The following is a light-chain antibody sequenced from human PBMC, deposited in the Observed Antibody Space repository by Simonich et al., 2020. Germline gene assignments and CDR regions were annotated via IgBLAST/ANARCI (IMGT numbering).Light chain of an antibody. Sequence: QSVLTQPPSASGTPGQRVTISCSGSSSNIGSNTVNWYQQLPGTAPKLLIFSKNQRPSGVPDRFSGSKSGTSASLAISGLQPEDEADYYCAAWDDSLNGWVFGGGTKLTVL. CDR1: SSNIGSNT. V-gene: IGLV1-44*01. CDR3: AAWDDSLNGWV. CDR2: SKN. J-gene: IGLJ3*02.